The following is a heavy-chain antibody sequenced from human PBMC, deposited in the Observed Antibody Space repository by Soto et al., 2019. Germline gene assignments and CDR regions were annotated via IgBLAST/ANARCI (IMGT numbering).Heavy chain of an antibody. D-gene: IGHD2-2*01. CDR1: GFTFRDYY. J-gene: IGHJ6*02. CDR2: ISSSSSYT. V-gene: IGHV3-11*06. CDR3: ARGGSKEYSPSWADV. Sequence: GGSLRLSCAASGFTFRDYYMSWIRQAPGKGLGWVSYISSSSSYTNYADSVKGRFTISRDNAKNSLYLQMNSLRAEDTAVYYCARGGSKEYSPSWADVCGPGTTVTVSS.